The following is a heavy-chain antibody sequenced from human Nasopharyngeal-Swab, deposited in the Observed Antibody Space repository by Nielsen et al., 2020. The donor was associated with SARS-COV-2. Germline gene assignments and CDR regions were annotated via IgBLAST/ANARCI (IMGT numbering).Heavy chain of an antibody. Sequence: SETLSLTCTVSGGSISSGGYYWSWIRQHPGKGLEWIGYIYYSGSTYYNPSFKSRVTISVDTSKNQFSLKLSSVTAADTAVYYCARVETTSYYYYYYMDVWGKGTTVTVSS. D-gene: IGHD1-26*01. CDR3: ARVETTSYYYYYYMDV. J-gene: IGHJ6*03. V-gene: IGHV4-31*03. CDR2: IYYSGST. CDR1: GGSISSGGYY.